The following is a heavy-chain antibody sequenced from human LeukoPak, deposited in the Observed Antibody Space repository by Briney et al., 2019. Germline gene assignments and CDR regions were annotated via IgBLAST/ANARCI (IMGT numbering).Heavy chain of an antibody. V-gene: IGHV3-30*18. CDR1: GFTFSSYA. CDR3: AKSLPYCSSTSCFNWFDP. J-gene: IGHJ5*02. CDR2: ISYDGSNK. D-gene: IGHD2-2*01. Sequence: PGGSLRLSCAASGFTFSSYAMHWVRQAPGKGLEWVAVISYDGSNKYYADSVKGRFTISRDNSNNTLYLQMNSLRAEDTAVYYCAKSLPYCSSTSCFNWFDPWGQGTLVTVSS.